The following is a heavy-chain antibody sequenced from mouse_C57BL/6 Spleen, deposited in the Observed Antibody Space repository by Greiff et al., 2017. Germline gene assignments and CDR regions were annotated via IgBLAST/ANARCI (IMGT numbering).Heavy chain of an antibody. J-gene: IGHJ2*01. CDR3: ARHSSIYYGKGNYFDY. V-gene: IGHV5-6*01. D-gene: IGHD2-1*01. CDR2: ISSGGSYT. CDR1: GFTFSSYG. Sequence: EVQGVESGGDLVKPGGSLKLSCAASGFTFSSYGMSWVRQTPDKRLEWVATISSGGSYTYYPDSVKGRFTISRDNANNTQYLQMSSLKSEDTAMYYCARHSSIYYGKGNYFDYWGQGTTLTVSS.